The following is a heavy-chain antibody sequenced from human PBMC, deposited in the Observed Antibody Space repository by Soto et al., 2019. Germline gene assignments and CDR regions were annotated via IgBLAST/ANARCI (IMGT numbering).Heavy chain of an antibody. CDR1: GFTFGSYA. D-gene: IGHD3-16*01. V-gene: IGHV3-23*01. J-gene: IGHJ6*03. Sequence: EVQLLESGGGLVQPWGSLRLSCAASGFTFGSYAMNWLRQAPGRGLECVSFISGSGRTTYYADSVKGRFTVSRDKSKNTLYLQMNSLSAEDTALYYCAKFRGPSYSYYSMDVWGKGTKVTVSS. CDR2: ISGSGRTT. CDR3: AKFRGPSYSYYSMDV.